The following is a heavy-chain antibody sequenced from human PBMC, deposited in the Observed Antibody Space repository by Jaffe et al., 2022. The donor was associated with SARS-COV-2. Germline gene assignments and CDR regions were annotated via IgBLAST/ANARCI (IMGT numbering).Heavy chain of an antibody. CDR3: VKGLDGYRYGIDV. Sequence: EVHLVESGRNLVRPGGSLRLSCSASGFTFSSYTLHWVRQTPGKGLEYISTISSNGGRTEYVDSMKGRLTISRDNSKNTLYLHMSGLRPEDTAVYYCVKGLDGYRYGIDVWGQGTTVTVSS. CDR2: ISSNGGRT. J-gene: IGHJ6*02. CDR1: GFTFSSYT. D-gene: IGHD5-18*01. V-gene: IGHV3-64D*09.